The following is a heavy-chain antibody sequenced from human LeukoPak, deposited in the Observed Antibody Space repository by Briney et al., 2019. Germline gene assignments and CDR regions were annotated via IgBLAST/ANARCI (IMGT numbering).Heavy chain of an antibody. CDR1: GFTFSSYW. Sequence: GGSLRLSCAASGFTFSSYWMSWVRQAPGKGLEWVANIKQDGSEKNYVDSVKGRFTISRDNAKNSLDLQMNSLRAEDTAVYYCARARGYASSWAYWGQGTLVTVSS. CDR2: IKQDGSEK. J-gene: IGHJ4*02. D-gene: IGHD5-12*01. CDR3: ARARGYASSWAY. V-gene: IGHV3-7*01.